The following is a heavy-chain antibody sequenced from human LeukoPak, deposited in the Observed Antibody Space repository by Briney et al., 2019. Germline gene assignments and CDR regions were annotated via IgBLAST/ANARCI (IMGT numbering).Heavy chain of an antibody. CDR3: ARGLTTVTSLASY. CDR2: ISRSSSDT. J-gene: IGHJ4*02. Sequence: GGSLRLSCAASGFTFSDYYMSWIRQAPGKGLAWVSYISRSSSDTNYADSVKGRFTISRDNAKNSLYLQMNSLRAEDTAVYYCARGLTTVTSLASYWGQGTLVTVSS. D-gene: IGHD4-17*01. V-gene: IGHV3-11*05. CDR1: GFTFSDYY.